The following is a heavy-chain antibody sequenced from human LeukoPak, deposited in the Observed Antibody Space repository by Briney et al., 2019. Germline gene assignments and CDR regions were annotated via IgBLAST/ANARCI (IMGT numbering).Heavy chain of an antibody. CDR1: GGSISSSSYY. V-gene: IGHV4-39*01. D-gene: IGHD5-18*01. CDR3: ARHSRIQLWLSNWFDP. Sequence: SETLSLTCTVSGGSISSSSYYWGWIRQPSGKGLEWIGSIYYSGSTYYNPSLKSRVTISVDTSKNQFSLKLSSVTAADTAVYYCARHSRIQLWLSNWFDPWGQGTLVTVSS. J-gene: IGHJ5*02. CDR2: IYYSGST.